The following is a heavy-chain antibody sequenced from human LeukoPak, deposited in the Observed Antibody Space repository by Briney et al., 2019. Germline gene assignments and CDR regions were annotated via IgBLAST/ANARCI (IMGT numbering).Heavy chain of an antibody. Sequence: PGGSLRLSCAASGFTFSSYSMNWVRQAPGKGLEWVSSISSSSSYIYYADSVKGRFTISRDNAKNSLYLQMNSLRVEDTAVYYCTKVRSGSSNWALRIFDYWGQGALVTVSS. CDR3: TKVRSGSSNWALRIFDY. CDR1: GFTFSSYS. CDR2: ISSSSSYI. J-gene: IGHJ4*02. V-gene: IGHV3-21*04. D-gene: IGHD4-11*01.